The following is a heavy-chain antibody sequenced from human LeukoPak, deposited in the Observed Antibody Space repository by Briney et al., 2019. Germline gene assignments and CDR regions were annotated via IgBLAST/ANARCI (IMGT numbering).Heavy chain of an antibody. V-gene: IGHV1-69*13. J-gene: IGHJ4*02. D-gene: IGHD3-22*01. CDR1: GGTFSSYA. CDR3: ARRARSGYFIDY. CDR2: IIPIFGTA. Sequence: GASVKVSCKASGGTFSSYAISWVRQAPGQGLEWMGEIIPIFGTANYAQKFQGRVTITADESTSTAYMELSSLRSEDTAVYYCARRARSGYFIDYWGQGTLVTVSS.